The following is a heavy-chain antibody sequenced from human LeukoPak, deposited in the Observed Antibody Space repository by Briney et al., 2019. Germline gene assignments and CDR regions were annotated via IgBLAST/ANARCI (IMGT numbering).Heavy chain of an antibody. D-gene: IGHD3-10*01. CDR1: GFTFSSYA. CDR3: ARDRYCYGSGSYSAGMDV. CDR2: ISYDGSNK. J-gene: IGHJ6*02. V-gene: IGHV3-30-3*01. Sequence: GRSLRLSCAASGFTFSSYAMHWVRQAPGKGLEWVAVISYDGSNKYYADSVKGRFTISRDNSKNTLYLQMNSLRAEDTAVYYCARDRYCYGSGSYSAGMDVWGQGTMVTVSS.